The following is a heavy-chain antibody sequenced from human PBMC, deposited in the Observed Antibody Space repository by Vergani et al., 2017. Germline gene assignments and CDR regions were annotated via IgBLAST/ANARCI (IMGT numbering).Heavy chain of an antibody. CDR1: GFTFSSYG. V-gene: IGHV3-33*01. Sequence: QVQLVESGGGVVQPGRSLRLSCAASGFTFSSYGMHWVRQAPGKGLEWVAVIWYDGSNKYYADSVKGRFTISRDNSKNTLYLQMNSLRAEDTAVYYCARDYGSGSYGFDYWGQGTLVTVSS. CDR2: IWYDGSNK. D-gene: IGHD3-10*01. J-gene: IGHJ4*02. CDR3: ARDYGSGSYGFDY.